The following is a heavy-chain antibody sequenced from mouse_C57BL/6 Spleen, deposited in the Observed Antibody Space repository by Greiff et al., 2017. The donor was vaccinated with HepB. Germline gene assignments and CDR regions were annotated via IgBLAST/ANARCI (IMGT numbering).Heavy chain of an antibody. Sequence: EVKVVESGGGLVKPGGSLKLSCAASGFTFSSYAMSWVRQTPEKRLEWVATISDGGSYTYYPDNVKGRFTISRDNAKNNLYLQMSHLKSEDTAMYYCARDLGVVASYWYFDVWGTGTTVTVSS. CDR2: ISDGGSYT. CDR1: GFTFSSYA. D-gene: IGHD1-1*01. CDR3: ARDLGVVASYWYFDV. J-gene: IGHJ1*03. V-gene: IGHV5-4*01.